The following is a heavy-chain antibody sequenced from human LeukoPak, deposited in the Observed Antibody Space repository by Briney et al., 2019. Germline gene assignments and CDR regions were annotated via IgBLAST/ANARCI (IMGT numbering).Heavy chain of an antibody. D-gene: IGHD3-22*01. CDR1: GNTFSGYH. CDR2: INPNRGGT. Sequence: ASVKVSCKASGNTFSGYHMHWVRQAPGQGLEWMGCINPNRGGTNYAQKFQGRVTMTRDTSMTTAYMELSSLRSDDTAIYFCTRGIENYDSSGNYFDSWGQGTLVTVSS. V-gene: IGHV1-2*02. J-gene: IGHJ4*02. CDR3: TRGIENYDSSGNYFDS.